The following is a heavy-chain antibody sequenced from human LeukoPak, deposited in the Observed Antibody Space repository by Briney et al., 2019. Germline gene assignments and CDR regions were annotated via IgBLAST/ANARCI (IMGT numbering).Heavy chain of an antibody. J-gene: IGHJ6*02. V-gene: IGHV4-59*12. CDR3: ARLWTSGSYYYYYYYYGMDV. CDR1: GGSISSYY. CDR2: IYSIGST. D-gene: IGHD3-10*01. Sequence: PSETLSLTCTVSGGSISSYYWSWIRQPPGKGLEWIGYIYSIGSTNYNPSLKSRVTISVDTSKNQFSLKLSSVTAADTAVYYCARLWTSGSYYYYYYYYGMDVWGQGTTVTVSS.